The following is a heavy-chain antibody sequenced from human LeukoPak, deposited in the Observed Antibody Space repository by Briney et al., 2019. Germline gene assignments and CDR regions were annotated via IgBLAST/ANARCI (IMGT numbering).Heavy chain of an antibody. V-gene: IGHV4-4*09. CDR1: GGSIGNFF. D-gene: IGHD3-3*01. Sequence: SETLSLTCTVSGGSIGNFFWSWIRQSPGEGLEWIGFIYENGRTSYNPSLKSRVTISVDTSKNQFSLKLSSVTAADTAVYYCARAYYDFWSGLDGNWFDPWGQGTLVTVSS. J-gene: IGHJ5*02. CDR2: IYENGRT. CDR3: ARAYYDFWSGLDGNWFDP.